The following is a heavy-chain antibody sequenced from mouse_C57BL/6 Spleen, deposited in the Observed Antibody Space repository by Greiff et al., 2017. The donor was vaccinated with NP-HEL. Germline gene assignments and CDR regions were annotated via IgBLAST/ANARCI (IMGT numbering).Heavy chain of an antibody. V-gene: IGHV1-18*01. CDR3: ARSGGNYVGYFDD. CDR1: GYTFTDYN. CDR2: INPNNGGT. Sequence: EVQLQQSGPELVKPGASVKIPCKASGYTFTDYNMDWVKQSHGKSLEWIGEINPNNGGTIYNQKFKGKATLTVDKSSSTAYMELRSLTSEDTAVYYCARSGGNYVGYFDDWGQGTTLTVSS. D-gene: IGHD2-1*01. J-gene: IGHJ2*01.